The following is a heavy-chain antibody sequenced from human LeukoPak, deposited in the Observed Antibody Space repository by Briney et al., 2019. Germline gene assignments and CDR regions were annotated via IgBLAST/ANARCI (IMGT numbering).Heavy chain of an antibody. Sequence: ASVKVSCKASGYTFTCYYMHWVRQAPGQGLEWMGWINPDSGGTNYAQKFQGRVTMTRDTSISTAYMEMSRLRSDDTAVYYCAGTEEIVGTSGLDYWGQGTLVTVSS. CDR2: INPDSGGT. J-gene: IGHJ4*02. CDR1: GYTFTCYY. V-gene: IGHV1-2*02. CDR3: AGTEEIVGTSGLDY. D-gene: IGHD3-10*01.